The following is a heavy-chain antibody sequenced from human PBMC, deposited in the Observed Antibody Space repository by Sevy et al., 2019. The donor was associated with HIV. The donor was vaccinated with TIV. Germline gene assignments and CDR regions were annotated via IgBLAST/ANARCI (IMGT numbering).Heavy chain of an antibody. Sequence: GGSLRLSCAASGFTFSSYAMHWVRQAPGKGLEWVAVISYDGSNKYYADSVKGRFTISRDNSKNTLYLQMNSLRAEDTAVYYCTRPMTQFYYYGMDVWGQGTTVTVS. D-gene: IGHD2-21*02. CDR3: TRPMTQFYYYGMDV. CDR2: ISYDGSNK. V-gene: IGHV3-30-3*01. J-gene: IGHJ6*02. CDR1: GFTFSSYA.